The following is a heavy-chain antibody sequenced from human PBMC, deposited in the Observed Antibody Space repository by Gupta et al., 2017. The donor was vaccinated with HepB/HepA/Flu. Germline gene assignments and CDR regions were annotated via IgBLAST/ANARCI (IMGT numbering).Heavy chain of an antibody. J-gene: IGHJ4*02. V-gene: IGHV4-34*01. CDR2: INHSGST. D-gene: IGHD5-24*01. Sequence: QVQLQQWGAGLLKPSETLSLTCAVYGGSFSGYYWSWIRQPPGKGLEWIGEINHSGSTNYNPSLKSRVTISVDTSKNQFSLKLSSVTAADTAVYYCARSLRMSRLQFRVEPSPTFDYWGQGTLVTVSS. CDR1: GGSFSGYY. CDR3: ARSLRMSRLQFRVEPSPTFDY.